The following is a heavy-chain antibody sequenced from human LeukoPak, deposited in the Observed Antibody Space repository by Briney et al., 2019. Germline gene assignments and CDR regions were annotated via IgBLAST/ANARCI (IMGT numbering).Heavy chain of an antibody. V-gene: IGHV3-48*01. D-gene: IGHD3-10*01. CDR2: ISSSSGTI. Sequence: TGGSLRLSCVGSGFIFSSYSMNWVRQAPGKGLEWISYISSSSGTIYYADSVKGRFTISRDNAKNSLYLQMNSLRAEDTAVYYCARGSLRIGELIFLDWGQGTLVTVSS. CDR3: ARGSLRIGELIFLD. CDR1: GFIFSSYS. J-gene: IGHJ4*02.